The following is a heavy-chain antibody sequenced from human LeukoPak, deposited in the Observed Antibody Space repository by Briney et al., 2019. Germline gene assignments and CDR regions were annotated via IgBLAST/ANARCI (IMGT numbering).Heavy chain of an antibody. CDR2: ITGGGSGI. CDR1: GFTFSNYA. V-gene: IGHV3-23*01. Sequence: GGSLRLYCAASGFTFSNYAMSWVRQAPGKGLEWVSAITGGGSGIYYADSMKSRFTISRDNSKNTLCLQINSLRAEDTAVYYCAKWGDYDVLTGYYVSDYWGQGTLVTVSS. D-gene: IGHD3-9*01. J-gene: IGHJ4*02. CDR3: AKWGDYDVLTGYYVSDY.